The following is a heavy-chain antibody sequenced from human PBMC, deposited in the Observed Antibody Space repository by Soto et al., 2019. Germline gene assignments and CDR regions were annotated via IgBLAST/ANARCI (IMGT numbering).Heavy chain of an antibody. CDR2: ISGSGGST. CDR1: GFTFSSYA. V-gene: IGHV3-23*01. J-gene: IGHJ6*02. Sequence: GGSLRLSCAASGFTFSSYAMSWVRQAPGKGLEWVSAISGSGGSTYYADSVKGRFTISRDNSKNTLYLQMNSLRAEDTAVYYCAKDARSELLDYYYGMDVWGQGTTVTVSS. CDR3: AKDARSELLDYYYGMDV. D-gene: IGHD1-26*01.